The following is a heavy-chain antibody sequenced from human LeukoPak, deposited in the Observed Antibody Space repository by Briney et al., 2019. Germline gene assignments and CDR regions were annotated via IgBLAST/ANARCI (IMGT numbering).Heavy chain of an antibody. CDR3: AYDSSGYHKWFDP. D-gene: IGHD3-22*01. V-gene: IGHV1-18*04. J-gene: IGHJ5*02. CDR2: ISAYNGNT. CDR1: GYTFTGYY. Sequence: GASVKVSCKASGYTFTGYYMHWVRQAPGQGLEWMGWISAYNGNTNYAQKVQGRVTMTTDTSTSTAYMELRSLRSDDTAVYYCAYDSSGYHKWFDPWGQGTLVTVSS.